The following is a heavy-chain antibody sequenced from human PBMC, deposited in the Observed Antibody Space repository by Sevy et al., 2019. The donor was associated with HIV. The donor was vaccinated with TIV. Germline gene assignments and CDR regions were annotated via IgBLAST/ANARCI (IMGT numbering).Heavy chain of an antibody. J-gene: IGHJ5*02. V-gene: IGHV3-7*01. CDR1: GFTFINSG. Sequence: GGSLRLSCRTSGFTFINSGMSWVRQAPGKGPERVANMKKDGSEEYYGDPVKGRFTITSINSDKSLYLQMNSRGVEETAVYYCARTRSWGQGTVVTVSS. CDR2: MKKDGSEE. CDR3: ARTRS.